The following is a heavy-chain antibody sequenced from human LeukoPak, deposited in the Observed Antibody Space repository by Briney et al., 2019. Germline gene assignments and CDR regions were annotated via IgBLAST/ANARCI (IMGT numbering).Heavy chain of an antibody. CDR1: GFTFSSYA. CDR3: AKKLYGYDYGYYFDY. D-gene: IGHD5-12*01. V-gene: IGHV3-23*01. J-gene: IGHJ4*02. CDR2: ISGSGGST. Sequence: GGSLRLSCAASGFTFSSYAMSWVRQAPGKGLEWVSAISGSGGSTYYADSVKGRFTISRDNSKNTLYLQMNSLRAEDTAVYYCAKKLYGYDYGYYFDYWGQGTLVTVSS.